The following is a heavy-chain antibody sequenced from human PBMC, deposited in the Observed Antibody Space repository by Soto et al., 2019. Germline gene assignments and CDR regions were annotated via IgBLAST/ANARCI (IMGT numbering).Heavy chain of an antibody. CDR3: AKGIAAATYYFDY. J-gene: IGHJ4*02. CDR1: GFNFSSYA. Sequence: PGGSLRLSCAASGFNFSSYAMSWVRQAPGKGLEWVSAISGSGGSTYYADSVKGRFTISRDNSKNTLYLQMNSLRAEDTAVYYCAKGIAAATYYFDYWGQGTLVTVSS. V-gene: IGHV3-23*01. CDR2: ISGSGGST. D-gene: IGHD6-13*01.